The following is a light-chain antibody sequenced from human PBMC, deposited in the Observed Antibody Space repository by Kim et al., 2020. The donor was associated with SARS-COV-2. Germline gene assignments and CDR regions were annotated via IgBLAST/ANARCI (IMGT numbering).Light chain of an antibody. CDR1: SSNIGSNT. V-gene: IGLV1-44*01. Sequence: QPVLTQPPSASGTPGQRVTISCSGSSSNIGSNTVNWYQQLPGTAPKLLIYSNNQWPSGVPDRFSGSKSGTSASLAISGLQSEDEADYYCAAWDDSLNGRAVFGGGTQLTVL. J-gene: IGLJ7*01. CDR3: AAWDDSLNGRAV. CDR2: SNN.